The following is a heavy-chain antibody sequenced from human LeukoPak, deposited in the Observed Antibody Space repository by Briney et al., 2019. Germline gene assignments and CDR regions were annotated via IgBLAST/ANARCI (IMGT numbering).Heavy chain of an antibody. CDR2: IKSKTDGGTT. CDR3: TTALGGFGELLLVDY. Sequence: PGGSLRLSCAASGFTFSNAWMSWVRQAPGKGLEWVGRIKSKTDGGTTDYAAPVKGRFTISRDDSKNTLYLQMDSLKTEDTAVYYCTTALGGFGELLLVDYWGQGTLVTVSS. V-gene: IGHV3-15*01. CDR1: GFTFSNAW. D-gene: IGHD3-10*01. J-gene: IGHJ4*02.